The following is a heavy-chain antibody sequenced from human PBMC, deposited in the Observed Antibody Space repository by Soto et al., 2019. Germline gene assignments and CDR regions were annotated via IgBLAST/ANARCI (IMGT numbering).Heavy chain of an antibody. CDR3: ARDKGNTMIVVVITRVGWFDP. CDR2: ISYDGSNK. J-gene: IGHJ5*02. V-gene: IGHV3-30-3*01. Sequence: GGSLRLSCAASGFTFSSYAMHWVRQAPGKGLEWVAVISYDGSNKYYADSVKGRFTISRDNSKNTLYLQMNSLRAEDTVVYYCARDKGNTMIVVVITRVGWFDPWGQGTLVTVSS. CDR1: GFTFSSYA. D-gene: IGHD3-22*01.